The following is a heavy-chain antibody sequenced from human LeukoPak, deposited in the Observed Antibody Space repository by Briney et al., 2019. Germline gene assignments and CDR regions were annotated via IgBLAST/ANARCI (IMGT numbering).Heavy chain of an antibody. Sequence: ASVKVSCKASGYTFTSYDINWVRQATGRGLEWMGWMNPNSGNTGYAQKFQGRVTMTRNTSISTAYMELSSLRSEDTAVYYCARGRIVKSKKSDIDYWGQGTLVTFSS. J-gene: IGHJ4*02. CDR3: ARGRIVKSKKSDIDY. D-gene: IGHD3-22*01. CDR1: GYTFTSYD. CDR2: MNPNSGNT. V-gene: IGHV1-8*01.